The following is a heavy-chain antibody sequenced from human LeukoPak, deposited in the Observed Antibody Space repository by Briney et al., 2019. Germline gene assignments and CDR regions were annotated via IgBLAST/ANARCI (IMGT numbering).Heavy chain of an antibody. J-gene: IGHJ4*02. CDR1: GGSISSYY. CDR3: ARQVGTTENDY. Sequence: SETLSLTCTVSGGSISSYYWGWIRQPPGKGLEWIGNIYYSGSTFYNPSLESRVTISVDTSRNQFSLKLSSVTAADTALYFCARQVGTTENDYWGQGTLVTVSS. V-gene: IGHV4-39*01. CDR2: IYYSGST. D-gene: IGHD1-26*01.